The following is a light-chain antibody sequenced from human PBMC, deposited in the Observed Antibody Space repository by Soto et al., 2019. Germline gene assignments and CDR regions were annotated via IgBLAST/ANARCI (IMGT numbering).Light chain of an antibody. CDR1: SSDVGSYNL. Sequence: QSALTQPASVSGSPGQSITISCTGTSSDVGSYNLVSWYQQHPGTAPKLMIYEDNKRASGVSNRFSGSTSGITASLTISVLQAEDEADYYCCSYAGSSTWVFDGGTKVTVL. CDR2: EDN. V-gene: IGLV2-23*01. J-gene: IGLJ3*02. CDR3: CSYAGSSTWV.